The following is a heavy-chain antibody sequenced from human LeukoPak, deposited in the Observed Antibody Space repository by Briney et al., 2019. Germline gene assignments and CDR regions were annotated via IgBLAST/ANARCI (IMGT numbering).Heavy chain of an antibody. CDR1: GGSFRGYG. D-gene: IGHD3-16*01. J-gene: IGHJ4*02. CDR2: ITPMSGTV. Sequence: SVKVTCKASGGSFRGYGINWVRQAPGQGLAWMGRITPMSGTVNYAQKFQGRVTFNADTSTSIAYLELGSLRSQDTAVYYCATDHIGGSNYFEYWGQGTLVTVSS. V-gene: IGHV1-69*06. CDR3: ATDHIGGSNYFEY.